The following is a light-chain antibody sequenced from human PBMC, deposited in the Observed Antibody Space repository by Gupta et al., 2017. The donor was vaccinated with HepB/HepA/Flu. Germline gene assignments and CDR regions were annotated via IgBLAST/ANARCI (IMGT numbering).Light chain of an antibody. Sequence: EVVLSQSPGTLSLSPGERAALSCRASRAITNTYFTWYHQKPGQAPRLLIYGASSRATGIPDRFSGSGSGTDFTLVISRVEPEDSGVYYCQQYGIAPVTFGQGTRLQIK. CDR1: RAITNTY. J-gene: IGKJ5*01. CDR3: QQYGIAPVT. V-gene: IGKV3-20*01. CDR2: GAS.